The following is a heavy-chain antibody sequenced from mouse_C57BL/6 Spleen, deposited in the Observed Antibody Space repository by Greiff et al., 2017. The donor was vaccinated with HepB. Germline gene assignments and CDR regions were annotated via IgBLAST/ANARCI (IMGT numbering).Heavy chain of an antibody. CDR2: IDPEDGDT. Sequence: VQLQQSGAELVKPGASVKLSCTASGFNIHDYYMHWVKQRTEQGLEWIGRIDPEDGDTKSAPKFQGKATITADTASNTAYLQLSSLTSEDTAVYYCARGIYDGYWFDYWGQGTTLTVSS. J-gene: IGHJ2*01. CDR1: GFNIHDYY. CDR3: ARGIYDGYWFDY. V-gene: IGHV14-2*01. D-gene: IGHD2-3*01.